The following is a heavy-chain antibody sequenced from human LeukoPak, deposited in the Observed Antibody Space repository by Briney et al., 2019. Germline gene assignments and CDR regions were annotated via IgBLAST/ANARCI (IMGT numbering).Heavy chain of an antibody. J-gene: IGHJ4*02. D-gene: IGHD2-15*01. V-gene: IGHV4-34*01. Sequence: PSETLSLTCAVYGGSFSGYYWSWIRQPPGKGLEWIGEINHSGSTNYNPSLKSRVTISVDTSKNQCSLKLSSVTAADTAVYYCARGWKLPFFDYWGKGTLVTVSS. CDR1: GGSFSGYY. CDR2: INHSGST. CDR3: ARGWKLPFFDY.